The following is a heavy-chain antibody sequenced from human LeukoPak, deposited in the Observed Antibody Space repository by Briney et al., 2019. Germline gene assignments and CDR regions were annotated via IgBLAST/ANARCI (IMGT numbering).Heavy chain of an antibody. CDR3: ARDHVAARFNWFDP. CDR2: INPNSGGT. CDR1: GYTFTGYY. V-gene: IGHV1-2*02. D-gene: IGHD6-6*01. J-gene: IGHJ5*02. Sequence: GASVKVSCKASGYTFTGYYMHWVRRAPGQGLEWMGWINPNSGGTNYAQKFQGRVTMTRDTSISTAYMELSRLRSDDTAVYYCARDHVAARFNWFDPWGQGTLVTVSS.